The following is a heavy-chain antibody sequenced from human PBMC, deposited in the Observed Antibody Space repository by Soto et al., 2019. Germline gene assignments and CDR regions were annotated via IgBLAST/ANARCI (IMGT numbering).Heavy chain of an antibody. CDR2: MSPKSGSR. V-gene: IGHV1-8*01. CDR3: ASGGITMVRGTNDY. J-gene: IGHJ4*02. D-gene: IGHD3-10*01. CDR1: GYTFTKYD. Sequence: GASVKVSCKASGYTFTKYDINCVRQATGQGLEWMGWMSPKSGSRGYAQKFQGRVTMTRNTSISTAYMELSSLRSEDTAVYYCASGGITMVRGTNDYWGQGTLVTVSS.